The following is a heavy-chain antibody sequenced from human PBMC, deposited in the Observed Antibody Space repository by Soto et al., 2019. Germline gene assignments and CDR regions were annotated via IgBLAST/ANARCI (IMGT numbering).Heavy chain of an antibody. CDR3: ARDSTDVGVSL. Sequence: EVQLVESGGGLVQPGVSLRLSCAATGLTVSSNYMSWVRQAPGKGLEWVSVIYDGGSTYYADPVKGSFTICRDNSQKSLYLQMHSLSAQDQAVYYCARDSTDVGVSLWRQGTLVSV. CDR1: GLTVSSNY. D-gene: IGHD3-3*01. CDR2: IYDGGST. J-gene: IGHJ4*02. V-gene: IGHV3-66*01.